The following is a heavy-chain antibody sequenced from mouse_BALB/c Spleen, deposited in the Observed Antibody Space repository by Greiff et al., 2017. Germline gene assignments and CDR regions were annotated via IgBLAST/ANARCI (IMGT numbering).Heavy chain of an antibody. CDR1: GYTFTSYW. D-gene: IGHD2-4*01. CDR3: ARGDYDGMGY. J-gene: IGHJ4*01. Sequence: VQLQQPGAELVKPGAPVKLSCKASGYTFTSYWMNWVKQRPGRGLEWIGRIDPSDSETHYNQKFKDKATLTVDKSSSTAYIQLSSLTSEDSAVYYCARGDYDGMGYWGQGTSVTVSS. CDR2: IDPSDSET. V-gene: IGHV1-69*02.